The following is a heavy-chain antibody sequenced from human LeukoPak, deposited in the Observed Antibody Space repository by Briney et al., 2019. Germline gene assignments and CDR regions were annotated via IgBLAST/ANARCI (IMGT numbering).Heavy chain of an antibody. V-gene: IGHV3-48*04. CDR2: ISSSGSTI. CDR3: ARGHTAMVTGHFQH. J-gene: IGHJ1*01. Sequence: GGSLRLSCTASGFTFRSYSMNWIRQAPGKGLEWVSYISSSGSTIYYADSVKGRLTTSRDNAKNSLYLQMNSLRAEDTAVYYCARGHTAMVTGHFQHWGQGTLVTVSS. D-gene: IGHD5-18*01. CDR1: GFTFRSYS.